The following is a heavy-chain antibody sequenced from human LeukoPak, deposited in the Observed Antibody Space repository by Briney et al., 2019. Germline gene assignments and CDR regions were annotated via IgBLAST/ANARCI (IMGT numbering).Heavy chain of an antibody. Sequence: SVKVSCKASGGTFSSYAISWVRQAPGQGLEWMGGIIPIFGTANYAQKFQGRVTITTDESTSTAYMELSSLRSEDTAVYCCARVVVVAANYYFDYWGQGTLVTVSS. V-gene: IGHV1-69*05. CDR2: IIPIFGTA. CDR3: ARVVVVAANYYFDY. CDR1: GGTFSSYA. D-gene: IGHD2-15*01. J-gene: IGHJ4*02.